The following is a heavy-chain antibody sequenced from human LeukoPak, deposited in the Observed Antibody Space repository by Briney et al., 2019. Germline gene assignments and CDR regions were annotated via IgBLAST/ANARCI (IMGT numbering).Heavy chain of an antibody. V-gene: IGHV4-59*08. CDR1: GGSFSGYY. CDR2: ISDIGSI. D-gene: IGHD2/OR15-2a*01. CDR3: AGHHPRNTVDF. J-gene: IGHJ4*02. Sequence: NASETLSLTCAVYGGSFSGYYWSWIRQPPGKGLEWIAYISDIGSINYNPSLKSRATISLDTSKNQFSLKLSSVTAADTAVYYCAGHHPRNTVDFWGQGTLVTVSS.